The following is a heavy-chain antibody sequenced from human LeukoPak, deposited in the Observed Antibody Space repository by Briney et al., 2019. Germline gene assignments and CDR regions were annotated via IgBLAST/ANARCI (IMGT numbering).Heavy chain of an antibody. CDR3: ARLSYGGYGYDY. J-gene: IGHJ4*02. CDR2: ISAYNGNT. Sequence: ASVKVSCKASGYTFTNYGISWLRQVPGQGLEWMGWISAYNGNTNYAQKLQGRVTMTTDTSTSTAYMELRSLRSDDTAVYYCARLSYGGYGYDYWGQGTLVTVSS. CDR1: GYTFTNYG. D-gene: IGHD5-12*01. V-gene: IGHV1-18*01.